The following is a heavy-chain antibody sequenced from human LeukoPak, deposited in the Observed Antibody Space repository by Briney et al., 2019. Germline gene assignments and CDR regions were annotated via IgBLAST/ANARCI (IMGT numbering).Heavy chain of an antibody. J-gene: IGHJ6*02. V-gene: IGHV3-30-3*01. CDR3: ARDSYGMDV. CDR2: ISYDGSNK. CDR1: GLTFSAYA. Sequence: PGGSLRLSCAVSGLTFSAYAMHWVRQAPGKGLEWVAVISYDGSNKYYADPVKGRFTISRDNSKNTLYLQMNSLRAEDTAVYYCARDSYGMDVWGQGTTVTVSS.